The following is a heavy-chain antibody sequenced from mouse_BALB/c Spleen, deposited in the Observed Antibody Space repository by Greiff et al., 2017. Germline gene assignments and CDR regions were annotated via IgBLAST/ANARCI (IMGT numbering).Heavy chain of an antibody. D-gene: IGHD3-1*01. CDR1: GFTFSSFG. CDR2: ISSGSSTI. V-gene: IGHV5-17*02. J-gene: IGHJ2*01. Sequence: EVHLVESGGGLVQPGGSRKLSCAASGFTFSSFGMHWVRQAPEKGLEWVAYISSGSSTIYYADTVKGRFTISRDNPKNTLFLQMTSLRSEDTAMYYCARRGLRWPFDYWGQGTTLTVSS. CDR3: ARRGLRWPFDY.